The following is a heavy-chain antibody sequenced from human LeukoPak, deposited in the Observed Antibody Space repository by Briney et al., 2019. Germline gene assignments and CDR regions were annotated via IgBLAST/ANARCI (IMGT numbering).Heavy chain of an antibody. J-gene: IGHJ4*02. CDR2: ISGSGGST. CDR1: GFTFSSYA. CDR3: TTDSVVPCRF. V-gene: IGHV3-23*01. Sequence: GGSLRLSCAASGFTFSSYAMSWVRQAPGKGLEWVSAISGSGGSTYYADSVKGRFTISRDNSKNTLYLQMNSLRAEDTAVYYCTTDSVVPCRFWGQGTLVTVSS. D-gene: IGHD3-10*01.